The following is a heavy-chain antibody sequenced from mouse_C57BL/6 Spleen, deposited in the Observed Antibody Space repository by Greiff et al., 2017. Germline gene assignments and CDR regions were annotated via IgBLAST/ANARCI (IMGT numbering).Heavy chain of an antibody. J-gene: IGHJ1*03. CDR3: AREGMVTTRWYFDV. CDR1: GYTFTSYG. CDR2: IYPRSGNT. D-gene: IGHD2-2*01. Sequence: QVQLQQSGAELARPGASVKLSCKASGYTFTSYGISWVKQRTGQGLEWIGEIYPRSGNTYYNEKFKGKATLTADKSSSTAYMELRSLTSEDSAVYFCAREGMVTTRWYFDVWGTGTTVTVSS. V-gene: IGHV1-81*01.